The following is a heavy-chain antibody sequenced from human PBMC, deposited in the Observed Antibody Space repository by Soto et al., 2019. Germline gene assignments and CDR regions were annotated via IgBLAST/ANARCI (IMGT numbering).Heavy chain of an antibody. CDR1: GLTFDDYA. CDR2: ISWNSGSI. D-gene: IGHD1-7*01. Sequence: GGSLRLSCAASGLTFDDYAMHWARQAPGKGLEWVSGISWNSGSIGYADSVKGRFTISRDNAQNSLYLQMNSLRAEDTALYYCANDLRGITRTTSSIVFCDKRTIVTVSS. J-gene: IGHJ6*03. CDR3: ANDLRGITRTTSSIVF. V-gene: IGHV3-9*01.